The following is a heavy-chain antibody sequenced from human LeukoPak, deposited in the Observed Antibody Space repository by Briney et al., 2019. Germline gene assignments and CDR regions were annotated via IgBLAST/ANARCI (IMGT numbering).Heavy chain of an antibody. CDR3: ARGREWLLRLDAFDI. J-gene: IGHJ3*02. CDR1: GYTVTSYG. Sequence: ASVKVSCKASGYTVTSYGISWVRQAPGQGLEWMGWISAYNGNTNYAQKLQGRVTMTTDTSTSTAYMELRSLRSDDTAVYYCARGREWLLRLDAFDIWGQGTMVTISS. D-gene: IGHD3-3*01. V-gene: IGHV1-18*01. CDR2: ISAYNGNT.